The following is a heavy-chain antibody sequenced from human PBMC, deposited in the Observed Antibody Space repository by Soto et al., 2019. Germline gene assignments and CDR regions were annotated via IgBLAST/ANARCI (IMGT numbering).Heavy chain of an antibody. CDR2: ISSNGGST. Sequence: GGSLRLSCAASGFTFSSYAMHWVRQAPGKGLEYVSAISSNGGSTYYANSVKGRFTISRDNSKNTLYLQMGSLRAEDMAVYYCARDTPDTERRSAFDIWGQGTMVTVSS. V-gene: IGHV3-64*01. CDR1: GFTFSSYA. D-gene: IGHD1-1*01. CDR3: ARDTPDTERRSAFDI. J-gene: IGHJ3*02.